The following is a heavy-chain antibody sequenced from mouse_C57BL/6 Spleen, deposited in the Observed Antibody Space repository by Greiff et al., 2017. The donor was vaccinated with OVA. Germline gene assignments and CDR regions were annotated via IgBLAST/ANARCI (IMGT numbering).Heavy chain of an antibody. D-gene: IGHD2-1*01. CDR1: GYTFTSYW. V-gene: IGHV1-69*01. CDR2: IDPSDSYT. J-gene: IGHJ2*01. CDR3: AREVND. Sequence: VQLQQPGAELVMPGASVKLSCKASGYTFTSYWMHWVKQRPGQGLAWIGEIDPSDSYTNYNQKFKGKSTLTVDKSSSTAYMQLSSLTSEDSAVYYCAREVNDWGQGTTLTVSS.